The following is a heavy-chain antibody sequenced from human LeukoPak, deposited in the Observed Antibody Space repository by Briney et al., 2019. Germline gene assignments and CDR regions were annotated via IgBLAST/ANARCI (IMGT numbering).Heavy chain of an antibody. CDR3: ARNNGMDV. Sequence: GGSLRLSCAASGFALSSHWMTWVRQVPGRGPEWVANVNRDGSETYYLDSVKGRFTISKDNAKNSLYLQMNSLRAEDTALYHCARNNGMDVWGQGTTVSVSS. CDR1: GFALSSHW. J-gene: IGHJ6*02. V-gene: IGHV3-7*03. CDR2: VNRDGSET.